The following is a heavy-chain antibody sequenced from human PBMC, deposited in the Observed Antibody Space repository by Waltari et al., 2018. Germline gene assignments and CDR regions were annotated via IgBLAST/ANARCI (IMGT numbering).Heavy chain of an antibody. CDR1: GYTFTGYY. CDR3: ARGLIYCTGGVCYPPWFDP. Sequence: QVQLVQSGAEVKKPGASVKVSCKASGYTFTGYYMHWVRQAPGQGLEWMGRINPNSGGTNYAQKFQGRVTMTRDTSISTAYMELSRLRSDDTAVYYCARGLIYCTGGVCYPPWFDPWGQGTLVTVSS. CDR2: INPNSGGT. J-gene: IGHJ5*02. V-gene: IGHV1-2*06. D-gene: IGHD2-8*02.